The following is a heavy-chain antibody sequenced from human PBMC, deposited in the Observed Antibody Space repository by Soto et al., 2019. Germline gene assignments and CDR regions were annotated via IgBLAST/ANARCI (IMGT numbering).Heavy chain of an antibody. D-gene: IGHD1-1*01. J-gene: IGHJ6*02. CDR2: INSDGSST. CDR1: GLTFSSYW. CDR3: ARDGNERQRDYYYYGMDV. V-gene: IGHV3-74*01. Sequence: HPGGSLRLSCAASGLTFSSYWMHWVRQGPGKGLVWVSRINSDGSSTSYADSVKGRFTISRDNAKNTLYLQMNSLRAEDTAVYYCARDGNERQRDYYYYGMDVWGQGTTVTVSS.